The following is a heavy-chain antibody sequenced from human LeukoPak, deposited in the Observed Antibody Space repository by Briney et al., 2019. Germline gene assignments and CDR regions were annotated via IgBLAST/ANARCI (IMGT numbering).Heavy chain of an antibody. Sequence: GGSLRLSCAASGFTFSSYAMSWVRQAPGKGLEWVSDISGSGGSTYYADSVEGRFTISRDNSKNTLYLQMNSLRAEDTAVYYCAKDWKYDYSNYGGDYWGQGTLVTVSS. CDR1: GFTFSSYA. D-gene: IGHD4-11*01. CDR2: ISGSGGST. J-gene: IGHJ4*02. V-gene: IGHV3-23*01. CDR3: AKDWKYDYSNYGGDY.